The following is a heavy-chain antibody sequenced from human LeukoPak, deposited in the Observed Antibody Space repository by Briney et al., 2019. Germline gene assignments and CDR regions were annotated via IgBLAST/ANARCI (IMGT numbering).Heavy chain of an antibody. D-gene: IGHD4-17*01. CDR2: IYSGGTT. CDR1: GFTFSSYE. Sequence: GGSLRLSCAASGFTFSSYEMNWVRQAPGKGLEWVSVIYSGGTTYYADSVKGRFTISRDNSKNTLYLQMSSLRAEDTAVYYCARLTVTYYFDYWGQGTLVTVSS. J-gene: IGHJ4*02. CDR3: ARLTVTYYFDY. V-gene: IGHV3-53*01.